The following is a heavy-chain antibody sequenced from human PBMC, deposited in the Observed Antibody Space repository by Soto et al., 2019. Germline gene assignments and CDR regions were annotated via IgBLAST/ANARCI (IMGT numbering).Heavy chain of an antibody. J-gene: IGHJ4*02. CDR1: GASIRSNNW. D-gene: IGHD1-26*01. CDR2: IFHSGST. CDR3: ARVYSGSYSDS. Sequence: SETLSLTCAVSGASIRSNNWWSWVRQPPGKGLEWIGEIFHSGSTNYSSSLKTRLTISVDKSKNQFSLKLSSVTAADTAVYYCARVYSGSYSDSWGRGTLVTVSS. V-gene: IGHV4-4*02.